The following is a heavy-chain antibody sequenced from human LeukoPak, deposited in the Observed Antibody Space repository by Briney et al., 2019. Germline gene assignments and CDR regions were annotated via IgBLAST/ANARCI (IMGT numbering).Heavy chain of an antibody. V-gene: IGHV1-2*06. J-gene: IGHJ4*02. Sequence: ASVKVSCKASGYTFTGYYMHWVRQAPGQGLEWMGRINPNSGGTNYAQKFQGRVTMTRDTPISTAYMELSRPRSDDTAVYYCARGSPGYDSSGYYYESQRVFDYWGQGTLVTVSS. CDR1: GYTFTGYY. CDR2: INPNSGGT. D-gene: IGHD3-22*01. CDR3: ARGSPGYDSSGYYYESQRVFDY.